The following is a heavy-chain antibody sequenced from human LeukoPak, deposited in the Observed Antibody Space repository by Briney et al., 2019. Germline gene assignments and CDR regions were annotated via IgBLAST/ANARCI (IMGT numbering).Heavy chain of an antibody. CDR1: GFTFSSYA. CDR3: AKGGYGSGSYYNALDY. Sequence: QPGGSLRLSCAASGFTFSSYAMSWVRQAPGKGLEWVSGITGSGGGTYYADSVKGRFTISRDNSKNTLYLQMNSLRAEDTAVYYCAKGGYGSGSYYNALDYWGQGTLVTVSS. D-gene: IGHD3-10*01. CDR2: ITGSGGGT. J-gene: IGHJ4*02. V-gene: IGHV3-23*01.